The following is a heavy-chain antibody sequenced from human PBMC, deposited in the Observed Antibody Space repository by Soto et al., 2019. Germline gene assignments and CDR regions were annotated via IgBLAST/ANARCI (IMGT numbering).Heavy chain of an antibody. D-gene: IGHD2-2*02. CDR3: ARQVPAAIRLGWLDP. Sequence: SETLSLTCAVYGGSFSGYYWSWIRQPPGKGLEWIGEINHSGSTNYNPSLKSRVTISVDTSKNQFSLKLSSVTAADTAVYYCARQVPAAIRLGWLDPWGQGTLVTVSS. J-gene: IGHJ5*02. V-gene: IGHV4-34*01. CDR2: INHSGST. CDR1: GGSFSGYY.